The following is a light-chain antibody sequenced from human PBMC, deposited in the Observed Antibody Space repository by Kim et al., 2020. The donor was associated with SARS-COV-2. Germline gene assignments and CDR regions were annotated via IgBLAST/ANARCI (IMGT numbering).Light chain of an antibody. CDR1: QSVGDY. CDR2: DAS. Sequence: SPRERAPLSCKTSQSVGDYLAWYQQKPGQSPRLLIYDASNRATGVPARFSGSWSGTDFTLTISSLEPDDFGIYYCQQRYNWPPITFGQGTRLEIK. J-gene: IGKJ5*01. V-gene: IGKV3-11*01. CDR3: QQRYNWPPIT.